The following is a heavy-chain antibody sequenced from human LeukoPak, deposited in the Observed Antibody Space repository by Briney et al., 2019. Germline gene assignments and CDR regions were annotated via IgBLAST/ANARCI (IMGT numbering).Heavy chain of an antibody. CDR2: ISSDGSSI. CDR3: VRDDRGPRPFDY. D-gene: IGHD3-16*01. J-gene: IGHJ4*02. V-gene: IGHV3-74*01. Sequence: PGGSLRLSCAASGFTFSSYWMHWVRQAPGKGLVWVSRISSDGSSINYADSVKGRFTISRDNAKNTLYLQMNSLRAEDTAVYYCVRDDRGPRPFDYWGQGTLVTVSS. CDR1: GFTFSSYW.